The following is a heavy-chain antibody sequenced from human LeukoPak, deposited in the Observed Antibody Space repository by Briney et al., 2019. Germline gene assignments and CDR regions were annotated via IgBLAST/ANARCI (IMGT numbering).Heavy chain of an antibody. Sequence: GGSLRLSCAASGFTFNDHWMHWVRQAPGKGLVWVSRINNDGRSTAYADSVKGRFTISRDNAKNTLYLQLNSLRAEDTGVYYCARDLLSCTGGYCAMVYWGQGTPVTVSS. J-gene: IGHJ4*02. D-gene: IGHD2-8*02. CDR1: GFTFNDHW. CDR3: ARDLLSCTGGYCAMVY. V-gene: IGHV3-74*01. CDR2: INNDGRST.